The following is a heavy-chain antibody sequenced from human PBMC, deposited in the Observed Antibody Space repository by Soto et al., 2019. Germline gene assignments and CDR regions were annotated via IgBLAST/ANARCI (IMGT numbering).Heavy chain of an antibody. CDR1: GGSISSSSYY. CDR2: IYYSGST. V-gene: IGHV4-39*01. CDR3: ARHVRERWQSRAAAGHWFDP. Sequence: PSETLSLTCTVSGGSISSSSYYWGWIRQPPGKGLEWIGSIYYSGSTYYNPSLKSRVTISVDTSKNQFSLKLSSVTAADTAVYYCARHVRERWQSRAAAGHWFDPWGKGTLVTVSS. J-gene: IGHJ5*02. D-gene: IGHD6-13*01.